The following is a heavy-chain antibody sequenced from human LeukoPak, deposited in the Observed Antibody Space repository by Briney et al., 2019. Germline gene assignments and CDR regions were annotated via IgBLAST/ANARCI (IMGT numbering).Heavy chain of an antibody. J-gene: IGHJ4*02. Sequence: GGSLRLSCAASGFTFSSYEVNWVRQAPGKGLEWVSYISSSGSTIYYADSVKGRFTISRDNAKNSLYLQMNSLRAEDTAVYYCARLSPMIVIDYWGQGTLVTVSS. CDR2: ISSSGSTI. CDR3: ARLSPMIVIDY. D-gene: IGHD3-22*01. V-gene: IGHV3-48*03. CDR1: GFTFSSYE.